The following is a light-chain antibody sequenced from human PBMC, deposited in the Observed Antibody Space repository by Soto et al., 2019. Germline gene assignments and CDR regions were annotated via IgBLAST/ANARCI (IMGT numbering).Light chain of an antibody. Sequence: VLTQSPGTLSLSPGERATLSCRASQSVGSTYLAWYQQKPGHAPRLLIYGASSRAAGIPDKFSGSGSGTDFTLTISRLEPEDFAVYYCQQYGESPWTFGQGTKVEIK. CDR1: QSVGSTY. V-gene: IGKV3-20*01. CDR3: QQYGESPWT. J-gene: IGKJ1*01. CDR2: GAS.